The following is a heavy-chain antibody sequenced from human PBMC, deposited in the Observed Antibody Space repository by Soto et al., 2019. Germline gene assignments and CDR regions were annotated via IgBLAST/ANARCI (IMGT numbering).Heavy chain of an antibody. CDR1: GFTFSSYA. V-gene: IGHV3-23*01. Sequence: GGSLRLSCAASGFTFSSYAMSWVRQAPGKGLEWVSAFSGSGGSTYYADSVKGRFTISRDNSKNTLYLQMNSLRAEDTAVYYCAKDRKITFGGVIVIYYFDYWGQGTLVTVSS. CDR3: AKDRKITFGGVIVIYYFDY. CDR2: FSGSGGST. J-gene: IGHJ4*02. D-gene: IGHD3-16*02.